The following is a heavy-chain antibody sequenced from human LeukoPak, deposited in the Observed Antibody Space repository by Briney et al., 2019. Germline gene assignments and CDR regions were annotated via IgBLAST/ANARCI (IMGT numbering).Heavy chain of an antibody. V-gene: IGHV3-30*02. CDR2: IRYDGSNK. D-gene: IGHD3-16*01. CDR3: AKEAGGPYYYYYMDV. Sequence: PGGSLRLSCVASGFTFNTYGMSWVRQAPGKGLEWVAFIRYDGSNKYYADSVKGRFTISRDNSKNTLYLQMNSLRAEDTAVYYCAKEAGGPYYYYYMDVWGKGTTVTVSS. J-gene: IGHJ6*03. CDR1: GFTFNTYG.